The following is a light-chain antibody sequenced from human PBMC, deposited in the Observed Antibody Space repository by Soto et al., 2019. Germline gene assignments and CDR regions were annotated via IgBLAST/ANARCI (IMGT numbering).Light chain of an antibody. CDR1: QSISAW. CDR3: QQSYNTPRT. V-gene: IGKV1-39*01. Sequence: DIQMTQSPSTLFASVGDTVTITCRASQSISAWLAWYQQRPGKAPKLLIYATSTLQSGVPSRFSGSGSGTDFTLTISSLQPEDFATYYCQQSYNTPRTFGQGTKVDIK. CDR2: ATS. J-gene: IGKJ1*01.